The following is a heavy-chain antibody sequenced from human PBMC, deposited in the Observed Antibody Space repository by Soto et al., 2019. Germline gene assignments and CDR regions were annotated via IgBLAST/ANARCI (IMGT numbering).Heavy chain of an antibody. J-gene: IGHJ4*02. CDR1: GFTVSSNY. CDR2: IYSGGST. D-gene: IGHD6-13*01. Sequence: GGSLRLSCAASGFTVSSNYMSWVRQAPGKGLEWVSVIYSGGSTYYADSVKGRFTISRDNSKNTLYLQMNSLRAEDTAVYYCASTHSSWYFPFDYWGQGTLVTVSS. CDR3: ASTHSSWYFPFDY. V-gene: IGHV3-66*01.